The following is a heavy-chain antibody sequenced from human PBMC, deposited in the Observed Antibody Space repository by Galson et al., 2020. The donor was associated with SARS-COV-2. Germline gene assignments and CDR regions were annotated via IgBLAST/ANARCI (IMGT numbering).Heavy chain of an antibody. D-gene: IGHD3-3*01. CDR2: FDPEDGET. CDR3: ATGTPFWSGYSKDSWFDP. CDR1: GYTLTELS. Sequence: ASVKVSCKVSGYTLTELSMHWVRQAPGKGLEWMGGFDPEDGETIYAQKFQGRVTMTEDTSTDTAYMELSSLRSEDTAVYYCATGTPFWSGYSKDSWFDPWGQGTLVTVSS. J-gene: IGHJ5*02. V-gene: IGHV1-24*01.